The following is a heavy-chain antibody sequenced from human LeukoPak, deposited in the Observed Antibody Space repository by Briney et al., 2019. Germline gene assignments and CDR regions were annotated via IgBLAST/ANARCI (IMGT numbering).Heavy chain of an antibody. V-gene: IGHV3-15*01. Sequence: GGSLRLSCAASGFSFSNAWMSWVRQAPGKGLEWVGRIKSKTDGGTTDYAAPVKGRFTISRDDSKNTLYMQMNSLKTEDTAVYYCTTDPYLHIAVAGTGDYWGQGTLVTVSS. CDR1: GFSFSNAW. D-gene: IGHD6-19*01. CDR3: TTDPYLHIAVAGTGDY. CDR2: IKSKTDGGTT. J-gene: IGHJ4*02.